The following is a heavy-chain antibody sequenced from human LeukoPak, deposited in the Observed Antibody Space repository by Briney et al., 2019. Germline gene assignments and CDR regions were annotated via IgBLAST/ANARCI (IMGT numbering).Heavy chain of an antibody. V-gene: IGHV1-69*04. CDR3: AGDRQDEYGASRSDY. J-gene: IGHJ4*02. CDR2: IIPTLGMT. CDR1: GGTFITYA. Sequence: SVKVSCKASGGTFITYAISWVRQAPGQGLEWMGRIIPTLGMTNYAQKFEGRVTITADKSTSTAYMDLSSLRSEDTAVYYCAGDRQDEYGASRSDYWGQGTLVTVSS. D-gene: IGHD4-17*01.